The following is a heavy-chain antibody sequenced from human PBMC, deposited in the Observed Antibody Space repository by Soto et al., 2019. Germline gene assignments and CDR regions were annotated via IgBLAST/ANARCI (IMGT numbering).Heavy chain of an antibody. CDR2: INPNSGGT. V-gene: IGHV1-2*04. D-gene: IGHD3-3*01. CDR3: ARSRTNSYDLWSGYDYYGMDV. J-gene: IGHJ6*02. Sequence: ASVKVSCKASGYTFTVYYMHWVRQAPGQGLEWMGWINPNSGGTNYAQKFQGWVTMTRDTSISTAYMELSRLRSDDTAVYYCARSRTNSYDLWSGYDYYGMDVWGQGTTVTVSS. CDR1: GYTFTVYY.